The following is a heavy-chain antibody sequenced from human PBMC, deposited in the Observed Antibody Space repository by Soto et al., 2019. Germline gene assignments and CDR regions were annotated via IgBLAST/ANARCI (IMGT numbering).Heavy chain of an antibody. CDR3: ARDKAVALSASWHFDL. V-gene: IGHV3-66*01. D-gene: IGHD6-19*01. Sequence: EVQLVESGGGLVQPGGSLRFSCAASGFTVSSNYMSWVRQAPGKGLEWVSVFYSGGTTHYADSVKGRFTISRDNPKNTLYLQMNNLRAEDTAVYYCARDKAVALSASWHFDLWGRGTLVTVSS. J-gene: IGHJ2*01. CDR1: GFTVSSNY. CDR2: FYSGGTT.